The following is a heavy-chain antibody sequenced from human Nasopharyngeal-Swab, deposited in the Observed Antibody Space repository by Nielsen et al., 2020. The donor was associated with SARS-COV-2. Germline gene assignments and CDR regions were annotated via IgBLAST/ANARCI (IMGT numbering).Heavy chain of an antibody. V-gene: IGHV3-49*03. CDR3: GRGNGGPPSYYYYYYYMDV. CDR1: GFTFGDYA. CDR2: IRSKAYGGTT. D-gene: IGHD1-1*01. Sequence: GGSLRLSCTASGFTFGDYAMSWFRQAPGKGLEWVGFIRSKAYGGTTEYAASVKGRFTISRDDSKSIAYLQMNSLRAEDTAVYYCGRGNGGPPSYYYYYYYMDVWGKGTTVTVSS. J-gene: IGHJ6*03.